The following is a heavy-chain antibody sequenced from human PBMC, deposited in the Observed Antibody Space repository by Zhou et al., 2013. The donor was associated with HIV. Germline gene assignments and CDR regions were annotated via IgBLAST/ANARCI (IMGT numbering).Heavy chain of an antibody. CDR2: INPNSGGT. CDR3: ARVFFDRGDY. D-gene: IGHD3-9*01. Sequence: QVQLVQSGAEVKKPGASVKVSCKASGSTFTDYYITGGDSPSGQGLEWIGWINPNSGGTNYAQKFQGRVTMTRDTSISTAYMEVRSLRSDDTAVYYCARVFFDRGDYWGQGTLVTVSS. V-gene: IGHV1-2*02. J-gene: IGHJ4*02. CDR1: GSTFTDYY.